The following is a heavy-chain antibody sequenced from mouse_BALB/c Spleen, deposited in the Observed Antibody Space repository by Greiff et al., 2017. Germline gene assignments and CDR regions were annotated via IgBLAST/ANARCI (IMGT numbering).Heavy chain of an antibody. CDR3: ARSTDSSGYLFDY. Sequence: VQLQQSGAELARPGASVKLSCKASGYTFTSYWMQWVKQRPGQGLEWIGAIYPGDGDTRYTQKFKGKATLTADKSSSTAYMQLSSLASEDSAVYYCARSTDSSGYLFDYGGQGTTLTVSS. CDR2: IYPGDGDT. J-gene: IGHJ2*01. D-gene: IGHD3-2*01. V-gene: IGHV1-87*01. CDR1: GYTFTSYW.